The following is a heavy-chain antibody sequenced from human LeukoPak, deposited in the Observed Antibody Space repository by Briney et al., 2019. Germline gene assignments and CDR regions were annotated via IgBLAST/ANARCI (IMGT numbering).Heavy chain of an antibody. V-gene: IGHV4-39*01. J-gene: IGHJ6*03. Sequence: PSETLSLTCTVSGGSISSSSYYWGWIRQPPGKGLEWIGSIYYSGSTYYNPSLKSRVTISVDTSKNQFSLKLSSVTAADTAVYYCARPNSYYYYYMDVWGKGTTVTASS. CDR2: IYYSGST. CDR3: ARPNSYYYYYMDV. CDR1: GGSISSSSYY.